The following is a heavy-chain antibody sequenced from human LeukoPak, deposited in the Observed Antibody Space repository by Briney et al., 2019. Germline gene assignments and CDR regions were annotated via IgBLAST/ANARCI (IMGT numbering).Heavy chain of an antibody. D-gene: IGHD3-3*01. Sequence: GGSLRLSCAASGFTLSSYAMHWVRQAPGKGLEWVAVISYDGSNKYYADSVKGRFTISRDNSKNTLYLQMNSLRAEDTAVYYCAREPNYDFWSGYYRGGYYFDYWGQGTLVTVSS. V-gene: IGHV3-30-3*01. CDR1: GFTLSSYA. CDR2: ISYDGSNK. CDR3: AREPNYDFWSGYYRGGYYFDY. J-gene: IGHJ4*02.